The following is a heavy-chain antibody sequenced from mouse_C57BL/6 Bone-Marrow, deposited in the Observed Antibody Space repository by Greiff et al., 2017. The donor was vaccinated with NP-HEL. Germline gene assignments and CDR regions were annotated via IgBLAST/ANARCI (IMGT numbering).Heavy chain of an antibody. D-gene: IGHD1-1*01. CDR3: ARGITTVVANYFDD. Sequence: VQLQQSGPELVKPGASVKISCKASGYTFTDYYMNWVKQSHGKSLEWIGDINPNNGGTSYNQKFKGKATLTVDKSSSTAYMELRSLTSEDSAVYYCARGITTVVANYFDDWGQGTTLTVSS. J-gene: IGHJ2*01. CDR1: GYTFTDYY. V-gene: IGHV1-26*01. CDR2: INPNNGGT.